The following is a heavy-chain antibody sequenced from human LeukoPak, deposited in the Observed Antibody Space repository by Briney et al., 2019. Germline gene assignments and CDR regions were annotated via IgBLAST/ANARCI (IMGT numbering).Heavy chain of an antibody. J-gene: IGHJ4*02. V-gene: IGHV3-15*01. D-gene: IGHD1-7*01. Sequence: SGGSLRLSCTVSRFNFNAAWMSWVRLAPGKGLQWVGRLKSRGSGETADYSAPVKGRFTVSRDDSQNTLYLQMNSLRSEDTAVYYCIGEGTTDYWGQGSLVTVSS. CDR1: RFNFNAAW. CDR3: IGEGTTDY. CDR2: LKSRGSGETA.